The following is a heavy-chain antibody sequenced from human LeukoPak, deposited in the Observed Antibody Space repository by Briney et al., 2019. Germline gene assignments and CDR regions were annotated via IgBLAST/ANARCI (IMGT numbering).Heavy chain of an antibody. CDR2: ISSSGSTI. V-gene: IGHV3-11*01. D-gene: IGHD6-13*01. Sequence: GGSLRLSCAASGFTFSDYYMSWIHQAPGKGLEWVSYISSSGSTIYYADSVKGRFTISRDNAKNSLYLQMNSLRAEDTAVYYCARSSSSHYYYYGMDVWGQGTTVTVSS. CDR1: GFTFSDYY. CDR3: ARSSSSHYYYYGMDV. J-gene: IGHJ6*02.